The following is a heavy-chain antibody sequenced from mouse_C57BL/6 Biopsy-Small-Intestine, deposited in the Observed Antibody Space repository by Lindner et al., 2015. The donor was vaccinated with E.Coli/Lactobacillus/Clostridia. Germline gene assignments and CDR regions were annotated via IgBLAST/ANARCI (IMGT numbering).Heavy chain of an antibody. D-gene: IGHD1-2*01. CDR3: TRVGHYYQGRFDV. V-gene: IGHV1-15*01. CDR1: GYTFSDYE. Sequence: VQLQESGAELVRPGASVTLSCKASGYTFSDYEMHWVKQTPVHGLEWIGAIDPETGGTAYNQKFKDKAILTTDKSSSTAYMELRSLTSEDSAVYFCTRVGHYYQGRFDVWGTGTTVTVSS. CDR2: IDPETGGT. J-gene: IGHJ1*03.